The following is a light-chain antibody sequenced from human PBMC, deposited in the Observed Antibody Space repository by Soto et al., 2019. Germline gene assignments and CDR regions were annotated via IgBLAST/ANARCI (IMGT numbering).Light chain of an antibody. CDR2: KAS. Sequence: DMPLTQSPSTLSGSLGDGVTITWGASQTISSWLAWYQQKPVQAPKLLFYKASNLATGVPSRFSGSGSGTESTLTISSLQPDDFATYYCQQYRSYPSLTFGGGTKVDIK. V-gene: IGKV1-5*03. J-gene: IGKJ4*01. CDR1: QTISSW. CDR3: QQYRSYPSLT.